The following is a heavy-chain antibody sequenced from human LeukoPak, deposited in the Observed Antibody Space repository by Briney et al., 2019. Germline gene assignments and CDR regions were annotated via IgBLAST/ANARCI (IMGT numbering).Heavy chain of an antibody. V-gene: IGHV4-39*01. CDR2: MYYSGST. J-gene: IGHJ4*02. CDR1: GGSFSRSSYY. D-gene: IGHD3-22*01. Sequence: PSETLSLTCTVSGGSFSRSSYYWGWIRQPPGKGLEWIGSMYYSGSTYYNQSLKSRVTVSVDTSKNQFSLKLTSVTAADTPVYYCARQYYDSSGYYPWYFDQWGQGTLVTVSS. CDR3: ARQYYDSSGYYPWYFDQ.